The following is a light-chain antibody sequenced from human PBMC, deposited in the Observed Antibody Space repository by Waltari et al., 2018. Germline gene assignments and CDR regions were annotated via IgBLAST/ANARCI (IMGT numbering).Light chain of an antibody. CDR1: QSVSRN. V-gene: IGKV3-15*01. CDR3: QQYNSWPYT. Sequence: EIVMAQSPGTLSVSPGERVTLSCRARQSVSRNLAWYQQSPGQAPRLLFYGASTRATGVPASFSGSGSGTDYALTICSLQSEDFAIYFCQQYNSWPYTFGQGTKLEMK. J-gene: IGKJ2*01. CDR2: GAS.